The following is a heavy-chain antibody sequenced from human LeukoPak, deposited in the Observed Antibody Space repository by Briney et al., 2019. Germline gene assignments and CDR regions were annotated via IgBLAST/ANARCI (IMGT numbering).Heavy chain of an antibody. Sequence: GGSLRLSCAASGFTFDDYAMHWVRQAPGKGLEWVSLISGDGGSTYYADSVKGRFTISRDNSKNSLYPQMNSLRTEDTALYYCAKDQYCSGGSCYSGHDYWGQGTLVTVSS. CDR2: ISGDGGST. CDR3: AKDQYCSGGSCYSGHDY. D-gene: IGHD2-15*01. V-gene: IGHV3-43*02. CDR1: GFTFDDYA. J-gene: IGHJ4*02.